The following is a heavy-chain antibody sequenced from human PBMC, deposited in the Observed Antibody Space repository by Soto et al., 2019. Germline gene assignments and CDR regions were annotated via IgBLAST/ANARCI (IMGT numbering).Heavy chain of an antibody. D-gene: IGHD1-26*01. CDR1: GGSISSYH. J-gene: IGHJ5*02. CDR3: ARSYSGTFYGYDT. V-gene: IGHV4-59*01. CDR2: VFYTGST. Sequence: NPSETLSLTCTVSGGSISSYHWSWIRQSPGKGLEWIGYVFYTGSTKYNPALKRRVTISVDTSKNQFSLKLSSVSAADTGLYYCARSYSGTFYGYDTWGQGILVTVS.